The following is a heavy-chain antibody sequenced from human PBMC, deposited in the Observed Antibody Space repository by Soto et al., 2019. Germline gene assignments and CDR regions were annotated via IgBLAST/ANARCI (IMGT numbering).Heavy chain of an antibody. CDR2: ISGSGGST. CDR1: GFTFSSYA. V-gene: IGHV3-23*01. D-gene: IGHD6-19*01. CDR3: AKTPGYSSGWYEVGAFDI. Sequence: VQLLESGGGLVQPGGSLRLSCAASGFTFSSYAMSWVRQAPGKGLEWVSAISGSGGSTYYADSVKGRFTISRDNSKNTLYLQMNSLRAEDTAVYYCAKTPGYSSGWYEVGAFDIWGQGTMVTVSS. J-gene: IGHJ3*02.